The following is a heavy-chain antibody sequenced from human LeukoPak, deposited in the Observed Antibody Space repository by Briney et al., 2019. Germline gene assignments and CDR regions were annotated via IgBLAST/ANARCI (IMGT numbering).Heavy chain of an antibody. D-gene: IGHD4-11*01. J-gene: IGHJ4*02. CDR2: TYPGDSET. Sequence: GESLKISCKASGYSFSRYWIGWVRQMPGKGLEWMGMTYPGDSETRYNPSFQGQVTISADRSIATAYLQWSSLKASDTAIYYCARPSAATVTTEGDYWGQGTLVTVSS. CDR1: GYSFSRYW. V-gene: IGHV5-51*01. CDR3: ARPSAATVTTEGDY.